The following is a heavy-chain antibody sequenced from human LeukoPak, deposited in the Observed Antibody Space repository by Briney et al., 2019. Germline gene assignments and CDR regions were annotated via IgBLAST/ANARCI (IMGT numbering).Heavy chain of an antibody. V-gene: IGHV1-2*02. CDR2: INPNSGGT. J-gene: IGHJ4*02. CDR1: GYTFTGYY. D-gene: IGHD5-12*01. Sequence: ASVKVSCKASGYTFTGYYMHWVRQATGQGLEWMGWINPNSGGTHYAQKFQGRVTMARDTSISTSYMELSRMRSYETAVYYCARSTLREVGYFYYWGQGTLVTVSS. CDR3: ARSTLREVGYFYY.